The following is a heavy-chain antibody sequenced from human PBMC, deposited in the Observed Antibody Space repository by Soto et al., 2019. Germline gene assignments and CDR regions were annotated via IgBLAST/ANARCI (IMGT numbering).Heavy chain of an antibody. V-gene: IGHV1-3*01. CDR3: ARRPGYSYGDY. J-gene: IGHJ4*02. CDR1: GYTFTSYA. Sequence: ASVKVSCKASGYTFTSYAIHWVRQAPGQRLEWMGWINAGNGNTKCSQKFQGRVTITRDTSASTAYMELSSLRSEDTAVYYCARRPGYSYGDYWGPGTLVTVSS. CDR2: INAGNGNT. D-gene: IGHD5-18*01.